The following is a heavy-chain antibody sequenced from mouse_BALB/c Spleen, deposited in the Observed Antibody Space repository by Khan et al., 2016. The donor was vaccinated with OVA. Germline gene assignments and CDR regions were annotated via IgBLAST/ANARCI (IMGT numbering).Heavy chain of an antibody. J-gene: IGHJ2*01. CDR1: GYTFTTYW. CDR3: TGDRIDY. CDR2: INPTSGYT. Sequence: VQLQQSGAERAKPGASVKMSCKASGYTFTTYWMHWVKQRPGQGLEWIGYINPTSGYTDYNEKFKDRATLSADKSSSTAYMQLSSLTSEDSAVYYCTGDRIDYWGQGTTLTVSS. V-gene: IGHV1-7*01.